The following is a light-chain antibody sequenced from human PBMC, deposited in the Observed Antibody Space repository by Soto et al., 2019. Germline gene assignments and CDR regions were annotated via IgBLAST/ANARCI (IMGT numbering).Light chain of an antibody. J-gene: IGLJ1*01. CDR1: SSTIGAGYD. CDR2: GDS. Sequence: QSVLTQPPSVSGAPGQRVTISCTGSSSTIGAGYDVHWYQQLPGTAPKLLIYGDSNRPSGVPDRFSGSNSGTSASLAITGLQAEDEADYYCQSYDNSLSGYVFGTGTKVTVL. CDR3: QSYDNSLSGYV. V-gene: IGLV1-40*01.